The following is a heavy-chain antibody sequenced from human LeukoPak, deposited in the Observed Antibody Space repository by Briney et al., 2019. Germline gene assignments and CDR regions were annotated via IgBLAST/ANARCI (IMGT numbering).Heavy chain of an antibody. D-gene: IGHD2-21*02. Sequence: GGSLRLSCAASGFTFSNAWMSWVRQAPGKGLEWVGRIKSKTDGGTTDYAAPVKGRFTISRDDSKNTLYLQMNSLKTEDTAVYYCTTIGVEYRGGDCLAFDIWGQGTMVTVSS. CDR3: TTIGVEYRGGDCLAFDI. CDR2: IKSKTDGGTT. V-gene: IGHV3-15*01. CDR1: GFTFSNAW. J-gene: IGHJ3*02.